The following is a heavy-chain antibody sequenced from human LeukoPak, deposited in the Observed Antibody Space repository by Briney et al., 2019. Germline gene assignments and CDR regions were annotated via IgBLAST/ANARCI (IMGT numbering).Heavy chain of an antibody. CDR2: IYYSGST. Sequence: SETLSLTCTVSGGSISYYYWSWIRQPPGKGLEWIGYIYYSGSTNYNPSLKSRVIISVDRSKNQFSLKLSSVTAADTAVYYCARQDRTIYYGSGSFYWGQGTLVTVSS. CDR1: GGSISYYY. D-gene: IGHD3-10*01. J-gene: IGHJ4*02. CDR3: ARQDRTIYYGSGSFY. V-gene: IGHV4-59*01.